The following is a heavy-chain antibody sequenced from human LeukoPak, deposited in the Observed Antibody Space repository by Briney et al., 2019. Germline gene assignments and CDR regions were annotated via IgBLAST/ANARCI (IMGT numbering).Heavy chain of an antibody. V-gene: IGHV1-2*02. D-gene: IGHD3-10*01. J-gene: IGHJ5*02. CDR2: INPNSGGT. Sequence: ASVKVSCKASGYTFTGYYIHWVRQAPGQGLECMGWINPNSGGTNYAQKFRGRVTMTRDTSISTAYMELSRLRSDDTAVYYRARGGSGSYFSWLDPWGQGXLVT. CDR1: GYTFTGYY. CDR3: ARGGSGSYFSWLDP.